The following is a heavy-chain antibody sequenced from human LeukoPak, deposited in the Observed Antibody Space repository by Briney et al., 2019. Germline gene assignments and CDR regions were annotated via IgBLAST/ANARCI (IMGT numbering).Heavy chain of an antibody. CDR1: GGSISSYY. CDR2: MYTSGST. V-gene: IGHV4-4*07. CDR3: ARGLRVYSGYDGPEYYYYYGMDV. J-gene: IGHJ6*02. Sequence: SETLSLTCTVSGGSISSYYWSWIRQPAGKGLEWIGRMYTSGSTNYNPSLKSRVTMSVDTSKNQFSLKRRSVTAADTAVYYCARGLRVYSGYDGPEYYYYYGMDVWGQGTTVTASS. D-gene: IGHD5-12*01.